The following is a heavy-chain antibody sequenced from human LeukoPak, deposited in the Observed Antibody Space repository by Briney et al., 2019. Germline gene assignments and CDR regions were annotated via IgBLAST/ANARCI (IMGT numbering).Heavy chain of an antibody. CDR3: AKPTRGSGNSFLIDF. CDR2: ISSDADRE. D-gene: IGHD4-23*01. V-gene: IGHV3-30*18. Sequence: SLSLSCAASGFTFSTYGMHWVRQAPGKGLEWVAVISSDADREYYGDSVKGRFSISRDDSRNTLYPQMNSLRAEDTAVYFCAKPTRGSGNSFLIDFWGQGTLVTVSS. CDR1: GFTFSTYG. J-gene: IGHJ4*02.